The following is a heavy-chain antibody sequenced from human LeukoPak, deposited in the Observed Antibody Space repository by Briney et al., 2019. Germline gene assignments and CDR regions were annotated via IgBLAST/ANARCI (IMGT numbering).Heavy chain of an antibody. V-gene: IGHV3-21*01. Sequence: GGSLRLSCAASGFTFSRYSMNWLRQAPGKGLEWVSSISSSSSYIYYADSVPGRFTITRDDAKNSLYLQMSSVRAEDTAVHYCARGVLEWSLNTYYFDCWGQGTLVTASS. CDR1: GFTFSRYS. D-gene: IGHD3-3*01. J-gene: IGHJ4*02. CDR2: ISSSSSYI. CDR3: ARGVLEWSLNTYYFDC.